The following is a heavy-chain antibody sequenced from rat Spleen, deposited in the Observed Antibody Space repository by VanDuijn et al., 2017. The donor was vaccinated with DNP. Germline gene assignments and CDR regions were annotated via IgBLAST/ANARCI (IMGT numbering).Heavy chain of an antibody. Sequence: QVQLKEAGPGLVQPSQTLSLTCTVSGFSLTSYHVHWVRQPPGKGLEWMGRIQSGGNTDYNSALKSRLSISRDTSQSQVFLKMNSVQTEDSAMYFCARDLIIRDTTSAMDAWGQGTSVTVSS. CDR1: GFSLTSYH. CDR2: IQSGGNT. CDR3: ARDLIIRDTTSAMDA. V-gene: IGHV2-27*01. D-gene: IGHD4-3*01. J-gene: IGHJ4*01.